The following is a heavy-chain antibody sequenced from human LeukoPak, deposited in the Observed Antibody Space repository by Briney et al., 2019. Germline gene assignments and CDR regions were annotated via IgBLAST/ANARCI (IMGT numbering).Heavy chain of an antibody. CDR1: GFTFSNAW. Sequence: PGGSLRLSCAASGFTFSNAWMSWVRQAPGQGLEWVGRIKSKTDGGTTDYAAHVKGRFTISGDDSKNTLYLQMNSLKTEDTAVYYCSTDPIVGATVVWGQGTLVSVSS. V-gene: IGHV3-15*01. CDR3: STDPIVGATVV. J-gene: IGHJ4*02. D-gene: IGHD1-26*01. CDR2: IKSKTDGGTT.